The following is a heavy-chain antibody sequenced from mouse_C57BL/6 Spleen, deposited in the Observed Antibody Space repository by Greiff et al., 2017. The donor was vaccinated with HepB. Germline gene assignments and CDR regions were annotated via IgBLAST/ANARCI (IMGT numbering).Heavy chain of an antibody. Sequence: QVQLQQSGPELVKPGASVKISCKASGYAFSSSWMNWVKQRPGKGLEWIGRIYPGDGDTNYNGKFKGKATLTADKSSSTAYMQLSSLTSEDSAVYFCARNLNYPDYWGQGTTLTVSS. J-gene: IGHJ2*01. CDR2: IYPGDGDT. V-gene: IGHV1-82*01. CDR1: GYAFSSSW. CDR3: ARNLNYPDY. D-gene: IGHD1-1*02.